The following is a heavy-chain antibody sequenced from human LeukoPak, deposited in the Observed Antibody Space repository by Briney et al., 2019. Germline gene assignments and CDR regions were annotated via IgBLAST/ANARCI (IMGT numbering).Heavy chain of an antibody. J-gene: IGHJ4*02. CDR3: ASHCSGGSCYF. D-gene: IGHD2-15*01. CDR2: ISGSGSST. CDR1: GFTFSSYA. Sequence: GGSLRLSCAASGFTFSSYAMSWDRQAPGKGLEWVSAISGSGSSTYYANSVKGRFTISRDNSKNTLYLQVNSLRAEDTAVYYCASHCSGGSCYFWGQGTLVSVSS. V-gene: IGHV3-23*01.